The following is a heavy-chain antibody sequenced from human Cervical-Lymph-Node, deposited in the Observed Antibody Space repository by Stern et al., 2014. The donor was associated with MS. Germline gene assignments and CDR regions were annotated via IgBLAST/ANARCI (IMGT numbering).Heavy chain of an antibody. CDR1: ENTFTGYY. J-gene: IGHJ4*02. V-gene: IGHV1-2*02. CDR3: ARISLGSGIDY. D-gene: IGHD1-26*01. Sequence: VQLGQSGAEVKQPGASMKVTCKASENTFTGYYIHWVRQAPGQGLEWMGWINPNSGATNYAQRFQDRVSLTSDTSNTLAYMELDRLTSDDTAVYYCARISLGSGIDYWGQGSLVTVSS. CDR2: INPNSGAT.